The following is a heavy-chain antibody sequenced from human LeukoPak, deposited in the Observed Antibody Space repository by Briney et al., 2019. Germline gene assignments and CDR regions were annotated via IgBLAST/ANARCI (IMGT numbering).Heavy chain of an antibody. CDR2: IRSKANNYAT. CDR3: ARTPFDFWTGHDYYMDV. J-gene: IGHJ6*03. Sequence: PGGSLRLSCAASGFTFSGSAIHWVRQTSGKGLEWVGRIRSKANNYATLYAASMKGRFTISRDNVKNSLYLQMNSLRAEDTAVYYCARTPFDFWTGHDYYMDVWGKGTTVTVSS. CDR1: GFTFSGSA. D-gene: IGHD3/OR15-3a*01. V-gene: IGHV3-73*01.